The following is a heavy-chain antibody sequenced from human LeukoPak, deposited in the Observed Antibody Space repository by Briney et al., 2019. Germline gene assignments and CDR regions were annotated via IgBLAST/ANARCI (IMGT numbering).Heavy chain of an antibody. D-gene: IGHD3-10*01. J-gene: IGHJ4*02. CDR1: DDSITMYY. CDR3: ARESGSPYYYGSGSSTTPYYFDY. Sequence: SETLSLTCTVSDDSITMYYWTWIRQPPGKGLEWIGYVDHTGSTKFNPSLNGRVSISRDTSKNQFSLKLSSVTAADTAVYYYARESGSPYYYGSGSSTTPYYFDYWGQGTLVTVSS. V-gene: IGHV4-59*12. CDR2: VDHTGST.